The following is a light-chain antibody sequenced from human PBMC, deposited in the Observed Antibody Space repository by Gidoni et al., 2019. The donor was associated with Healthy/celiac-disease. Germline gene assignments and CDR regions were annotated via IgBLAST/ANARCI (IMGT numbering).Light chain of an antibody. V-gene: IGLV3-1*01. CDR3: QAWDSSTAV. Sequence: SYELTQPPSVSVSPGQTASITCAGDNLGDKYACWYQQKPCQSLVLVIYQDIKRPSGIPERFSGSNSGNTATLTISGTQAMDEADYYCQAWDSSTAVFGGGTKLTV. J-gene: IGLJ2*01. CDR2: QDI. CDR1: NLGDKY.